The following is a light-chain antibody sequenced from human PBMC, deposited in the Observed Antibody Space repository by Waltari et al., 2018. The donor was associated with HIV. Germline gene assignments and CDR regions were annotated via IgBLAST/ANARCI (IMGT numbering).Light chain of an antibody. J-gene: IGLJ1*01. CDR1: SSDVGGYNL. CDR3: SSYTSSSPYA. Sequence: HSTLTQPASVSGTPEHSVTISSTRTSSDVGGYNLVSWYQQHPGKAPKLMIYDVSNPPSGVSNRFSGSKSVNTASLTIAGLQAEDEADYYCSSYTSSSPYAFGTGTEVTVL. V-gene: IGLV2-14*03. CDR2: DVS.